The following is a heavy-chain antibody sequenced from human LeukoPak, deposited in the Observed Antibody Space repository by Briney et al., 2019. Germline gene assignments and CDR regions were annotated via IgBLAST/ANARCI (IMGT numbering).Heavy chain of an antibody. D-gene: IGHD3-10*01. J-gene: IGHJ6*03. Sequence: GASVKVSCTASGYTFTSYYMHWVRQAPGQGLEWMGIINPSGGSTSYAQKFQGRVTMTRDTSTSTVYMELSSLRSEDTAVYYCARAAGFGSGSYYNFYYYYYMDVWGKGTTVTISS. CDR1: GYTFTSYY. CDR3: ARAAGFGSGSYYNFYYYYYMDV. V-gene: IGHV1-46*01. CDR2: INPSGGST.